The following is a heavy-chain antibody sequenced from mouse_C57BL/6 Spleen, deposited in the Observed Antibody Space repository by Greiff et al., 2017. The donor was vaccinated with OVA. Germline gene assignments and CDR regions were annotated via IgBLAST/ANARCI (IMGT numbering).Heavy chain of an antibody. CDR3: ARDRGLSYYFDY. V-gene: IGHV5-4*01. CDR1: GFTFSSYA. J-gene: IGHJ2*01. CDR2: ISDGGSYT. D-gene: IGHD2-2*01. Sequence: EVQLQESGGGLVKPGGSLKLSCAASGFTFSSYAMSWVRQTPEKRLEWVATISDGGSYTYYPDNVKGRFTISRDNAKNNLYLQMSHLKSEDTALYYCARDRGLSYYFDYWGQGTTLTVSS.